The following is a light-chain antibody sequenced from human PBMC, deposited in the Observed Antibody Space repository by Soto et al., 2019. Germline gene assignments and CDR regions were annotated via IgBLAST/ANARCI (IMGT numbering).Light chain of an antibody. CDR1: QTISIF. Sequence: DIQMTQSPSSLSASVGDRVTITCRASQTISIFLNWYQQKPGKAPKLLIYGASTLQGGVPSSFSGSGSGTDFTLTISRLQPEDFATYYCQRSYGAPPWTFCQGTKVEIK. J-gene: IGKJ1*01. CDR2: GAS. CDR3: QRSYGAPPWT. V-gene: IGKV1-39*01.